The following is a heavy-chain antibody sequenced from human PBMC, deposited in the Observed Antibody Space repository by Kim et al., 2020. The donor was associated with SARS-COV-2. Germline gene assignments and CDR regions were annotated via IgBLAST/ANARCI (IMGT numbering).Heavy chain of an antibody. CDR3: ARAYSGSYSAY. CDR2: I. D-gene: IGHD1-26*01. J-gene: IGHJ4*02. V-gene: IGHV1-46*01. Sequence: ISNAPTFEGRVTMTRDTSTSTVYMGLSSLRSEDTAVYYCARAYSGSYSAYWGQGTLVTVSS.